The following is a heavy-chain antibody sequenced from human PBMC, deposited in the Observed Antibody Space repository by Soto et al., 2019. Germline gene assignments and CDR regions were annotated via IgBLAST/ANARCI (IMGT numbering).Heavy chain of an antibody. Sequence: MSSETLSLTCAVSGYSISSSNWWGWIRQPPGKGLEWIGYIYYSGSTYYNPSLKSRVTMSVDTSKNQFSLKLSSVTAVDTAVYYCARIDHYYDSSGYYSPYWFDPWGQGTLVTV. CDR3: ARIDHYYDSSGYYSPYWFDP. D-gene: IGHD3-22*01. V-gene: IGHV4-28*01. CDR1: GYSISSSNW. CDR2: IYYSGST. J-gene: IGHJ5*02.